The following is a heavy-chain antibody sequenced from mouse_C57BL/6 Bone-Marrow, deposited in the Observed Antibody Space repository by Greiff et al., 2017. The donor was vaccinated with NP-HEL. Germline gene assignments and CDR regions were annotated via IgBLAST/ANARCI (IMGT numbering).Heavy chain of an antibody. V-gene: IGHV5-9*01. J-gene: IGHJ3*01. Sequence: EVKLVESGGGLVKPGGSLKLSCAASGFTFSSYTMSWVRQTPETRLEWVATISGGGGNTYYPDSVKGRFTISRDNAKNTLYLQMSSLRSEDTALYYCARDLAWFAYWGQGTLVTVSA. CDR1: GFTFSSYT. CDR3: ARDLAWFAY. CDR2: ISGGGGNT.